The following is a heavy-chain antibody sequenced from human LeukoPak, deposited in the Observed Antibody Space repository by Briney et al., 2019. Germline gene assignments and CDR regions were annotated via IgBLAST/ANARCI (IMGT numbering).Heavy chain of an antibody. CDR2: IKSKSAGGTT. Sequence: GGSLRLSCAASGFTFSDAWLSWVRQARGKGLEYVGHIKSKSAGGTTDYAAPVRGRIIISRDDSYNTLYLQMNSLKSEDTAIYYCATGGHYFGSWGQGTLVTVSS. V-gene: IGHV3-15*01. CDR3: ATGGHYFGS. J-gene: IGHJ4*02. CDR1: GFTFSDAW.